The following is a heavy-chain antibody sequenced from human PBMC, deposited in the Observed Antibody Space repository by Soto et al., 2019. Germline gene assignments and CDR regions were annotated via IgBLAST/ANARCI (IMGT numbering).Heavy chain of an antibody. V-gene: IGHV3-23*01. J-gene: IGHJ4*02. CDR3: AKDASVGTLFDY. CDR2: ISGSGGST. CDR1: GFNFSIYA. Sequence: RGALRFSCAASGFNFSIYAMSGVRQAPGKGLEWVSAISGSGGSTYYADSVKGRFTISRDNSKNTLYLQMNSLRAEDTAVYYCAKDASVGTLFDYWGQGTLVTVSS. D-gene: IGHD3-10*01.